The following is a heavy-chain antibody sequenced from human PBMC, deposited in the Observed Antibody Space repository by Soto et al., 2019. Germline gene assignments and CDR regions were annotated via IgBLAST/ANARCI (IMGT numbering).Heavy chain of an antibody. Sequence: ASVKVSCKASGYTFTSYAIHWVRQAPGQRLEWMGWINAGNGNTKYSQKFQGRVTITRDTSASTAYMELSSLRSEDTAVYYCAVDQRYYGMDVWGQGSTVIVSS. J-gene: IGHJ6*02. CDR1: GYTFTSYA. V-gene: IGHV1-3*01. CDR3: AVDQRYYGMDV. CDR2: INAGNGNT.